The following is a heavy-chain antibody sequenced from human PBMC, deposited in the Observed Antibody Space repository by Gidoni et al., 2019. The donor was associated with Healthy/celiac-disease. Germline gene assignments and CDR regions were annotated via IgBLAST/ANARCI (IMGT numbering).Heavy chain of an antibody. CDR3: TTGPSVSRTNDCTGGVCYSGFDY. Sequence: EVQLVESGGGLVKPGGSLRLSCAASGFTFSNAWMSWVRQAPGKGLEWVGRIKSKTDGGTTDYAAPVKGRFTISRDDSKNTLYLQMNSLKTEDTAVYYCTTGPSVSRTNDCTGGVCYSGFDYWGQGTLVTVSS. J-gene: IGHJ4*02. CDR2: IKSKTDGGTT. V-gene: IGHV3-15*01. D-gene: IGHD2-8*02. CDR1: GFTFSNAW.